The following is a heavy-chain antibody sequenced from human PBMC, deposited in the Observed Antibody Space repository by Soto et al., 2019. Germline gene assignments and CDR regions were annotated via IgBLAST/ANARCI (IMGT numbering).Heavy chain of an antibody. V-gene: IGHV3-30-3*01. CDR2: ISYDGSNK. J-gene: IGHJ6*02. CDR1: GFTFSSYA. Sequence: GGSLRLSCAASGFTFSSYAMHWVRQAPGKGLEWVAVISYDGSNKYYADSVKGRFTISRDNSKNTLYLQTNSLRAEDTAVYYCARTSTIFGRSYHYGMEVWGQGTTVTVSS. CDR3: ARTSTIFGRSYHYGMEV. D-gene: IGHD3-3*01.